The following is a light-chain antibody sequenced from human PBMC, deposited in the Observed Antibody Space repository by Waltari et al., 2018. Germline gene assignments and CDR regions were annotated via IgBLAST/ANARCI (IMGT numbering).Light chain of an antibody. J-gene: IGKJ2*01. CDR3: QQSYSTFYT. V-gene: IGKV1-39*01. Sequence: DIQMTQSPSSLSASVGARVTITCRASQSISSYLNWYQQKPGKAHKLLIYAASSLQSGVPSRFSGSGSGTDFTLTISSLQPEDFATYYCQQSYSTFYTFGQGTKLEIK. CDR1: QSISSY. CDR2: AAS.